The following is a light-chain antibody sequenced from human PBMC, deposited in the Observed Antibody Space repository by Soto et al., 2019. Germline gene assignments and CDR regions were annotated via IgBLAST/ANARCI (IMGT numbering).Light chain of an antibody. CDR2: GNS. CDR3: QSYDSSLSGFVV. V-gene: IGLV1-40*01. J-gene: IGLJ2*01. Sequence: QAVVTQPPSVSGAPGQRVTISCTGSSSNIGAGYDVHWYQQLPGTAPKFLIYGNSNRPSGVPDRISGSKSGTSASLAITGLQAEDEADYYCQSYDSSLSGFVVFGGGTKVTVL. CDR1: SSNIGAGYD.